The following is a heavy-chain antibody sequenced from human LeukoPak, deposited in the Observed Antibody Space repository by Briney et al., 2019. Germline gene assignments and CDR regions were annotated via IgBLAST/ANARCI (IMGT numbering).Heavy chain of an antibody. CDR3: ARSGAAETTHFDS. Sequence: PSETLSLTCAVYGASFSGFHWSWIRQPPGKGLEWIGEINHSGSTNYNPSLKSRVTISVDTSKNQFSLKLSSVTAADTAVYYCARSGAAETTHFDSWGQGTLVTVSS. CDR1: GASFSGFH. V-gene: IGHV4-34*01. D-gene: IGHD4-17*01. J-gene: IGHJ4*02. CDR2: INHSGST.